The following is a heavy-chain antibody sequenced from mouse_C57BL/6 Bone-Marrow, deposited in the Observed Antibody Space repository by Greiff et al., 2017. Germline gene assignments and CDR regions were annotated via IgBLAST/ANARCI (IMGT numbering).Heavy chain of an antibody. CDR1: GYTFTDYE. J-gene: IGHJ4*01. D-gene: IGHD2-3*01. CDR3: TRGDLYDGYYDYAMDY. V-gene: IGHV1-15*01. Sequence: QVQLQQSGAELVRPGASVTLSCKASGYTFTDYEMHWVKQTPVHGLEWIGAIDPETGGTAYNQKFKGKAILTADKSSSTAYMELHSLTSEDSAVYYCTRGDLYDGYYDYAMDYWGQGTSVTVSS. CDR2: IDPETGGT.